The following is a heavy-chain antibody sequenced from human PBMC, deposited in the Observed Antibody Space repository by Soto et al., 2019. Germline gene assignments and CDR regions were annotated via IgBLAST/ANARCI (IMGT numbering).Heavy chain of an antibody. CDR2: IRGSGGST. CDR3: AKDENQLLFRSALDL. CDR1: GFTFSNYA. V-gene: IGHV3-23*01. Sequence: GGSLRLSCAASGFTFSNYAMSWVRQAPGKGLEWVSGIRGSGGSTYYADFVKGRFTISRENSKNTLYLQMNSLRAEDTAIYYCAKDENQLLFRSALDLWGQGTLVTVSS. D-gene: IGHD2-2*01. J-gene: IGHJ4*02.